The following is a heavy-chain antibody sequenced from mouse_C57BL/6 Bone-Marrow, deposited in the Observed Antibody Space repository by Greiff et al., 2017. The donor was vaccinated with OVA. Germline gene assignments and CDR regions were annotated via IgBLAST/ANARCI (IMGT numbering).Heavy chain of an antibody. CDR2: ISYSGST. J-gene: IGHJ3*01. Sequence: EVQLVESGPGMVKPSQSLSLTCTVTGYSITSGYDWHWIRHFPGNKLEWMGYISYSGSTNYNPSLKSRISITHDTSKNHFFLKLNSVTTEDTATYYCASDYYGSSPFAYWGQGTLVTVSA. CDR3: ASDYYGSSPFAY. CDR1: GYSITSGYD. D-gene: IGHD1-1*01. V-gene: IGHV3-1*01.